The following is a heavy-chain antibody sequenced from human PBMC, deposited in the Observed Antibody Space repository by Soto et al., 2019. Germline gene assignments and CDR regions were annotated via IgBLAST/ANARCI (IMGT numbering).Heavy chain of an antibody. Sequence: QVQLVQSGAEVKKPGASVKVSCKASGYTFTMYAMHWVHQAPGQRLEWMGWINAGNGNTKYSQNLQGRITFTMDTSASTAYMEVSSLISEDTAVYYCARGGDYYGSGSSLADYWGQGSLVTVSS. V-gene: IGHV1-3*01. CDR3: ARGGDYYGSGSSLADY. D-gene: IGHD3-10*01. CDR2: INAGNGNT. CDR1: GYTFTMYA. J-gene: IGHJ4*02.